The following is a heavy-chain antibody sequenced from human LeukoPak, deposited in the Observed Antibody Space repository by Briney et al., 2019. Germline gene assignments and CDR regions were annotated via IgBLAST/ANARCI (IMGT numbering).Heavy chain of an antibody. CDR2: ISAYNGDT. J-gene: IGHJ4*02. CDR3: ARDDRHQPFDY. CDR1: GYTFTSYG. V-gene: IGHV1-18*01. D-gene: IGHD1-14*01. Sequence: GASVKVSCKASGYTFTSYGISWVRQAPGQGLEWMGWISAYNGDTNYAQILQGGVTMTTDTSTSTAYMDLTSLTSDDTAVYYCARDDRHQPFDYWGQGTLVTVSS.